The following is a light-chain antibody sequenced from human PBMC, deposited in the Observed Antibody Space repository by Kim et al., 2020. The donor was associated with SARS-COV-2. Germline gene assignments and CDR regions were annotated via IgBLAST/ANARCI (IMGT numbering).Light chain of an antibody. Sequence: DIQMTQSPSLVSASVGDTVTITCRASQSISSCLAWYQQKPEKAPKSLIYAASSLQSGVPSRFSGSGSGTHFTLTINSLQPEDFATYYCQQYDHYPRTFGQGTKVDIK. CDR2: AAS. V-gene: IGKV1D-16*01. CDR1: QSISSC. CDR3: QQYDHYPRT. J-gene: IGKJ1*01.